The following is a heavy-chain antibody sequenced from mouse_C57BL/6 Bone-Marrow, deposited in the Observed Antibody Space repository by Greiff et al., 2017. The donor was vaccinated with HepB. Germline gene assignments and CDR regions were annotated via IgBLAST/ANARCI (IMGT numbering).Heavy chain of an antibody. Sequence: DVQLQESGGGLVKPGGSLKLSCAASGFTFSSYTMSWVRQTPEKRLEWVATISGGGGNTYYPDSVKGRFTISRDNAKNTLYLQMSSLRSEDTALYYCARLGTAQATVDYWGQGTTLTVSS. J-gene: IGHJ2*01. CDR3: ARLGTAQATVDY. V-gene: IGHV5-9*04. CDR2: ISGGGGNT. CDR1: GFTFSSYT. D-gene: IGHD3-2*02.